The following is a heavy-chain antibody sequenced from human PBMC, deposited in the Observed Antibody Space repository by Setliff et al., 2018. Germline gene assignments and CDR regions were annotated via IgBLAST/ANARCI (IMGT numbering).Heavy chain of an antibody. D-gene: IGHD3-22*01. Sequence: ASVKVSCKVSGHTLTELSMHRVRQAPGKGLEWMGGFDPEDGETIYAQKFQGRVTMTEDTSTDTAYMELSSLRSEDTAVYYCATLAFTYYYDSSGYYPHDYWGQGTLVTVSS. CDR2: FDPEDGET. J-gene: IGHJ4*02. CDR3: ATLAFTYYYDSSGYYPHDY. CDR1: GHTLTELS. V-gene: IGHV1-24*01.